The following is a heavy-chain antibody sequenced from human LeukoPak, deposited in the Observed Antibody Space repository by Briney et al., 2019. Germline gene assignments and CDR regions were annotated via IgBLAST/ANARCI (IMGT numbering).Heavy chain of an antibody. Sequence: ASVKVSCKASGYALNGYYMHWLRQSPGQRLEWMGWINPNSGGTNYAQKFPGRVTMTRDTSISTAYMELSRLRSDDTAVYYCARAGFCSSTSCFNGDYYYMDVWGKGTTVTISS. CDR2: INPNSGGT. J-gene: IGHJ6*03. V-gene: IGHV1-2*02. D-gene: IGHD2-2*01. CDR1: GYALNGYY. CDR3: ARAGFCSSTSCFNGDYYYMDV.